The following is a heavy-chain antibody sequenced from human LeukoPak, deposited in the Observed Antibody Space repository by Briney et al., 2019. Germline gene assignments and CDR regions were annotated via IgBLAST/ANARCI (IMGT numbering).Heavy chain of an antibody. V-gene: IGHV2-70*20. CDR1: GFSLSTSGMC. J-gene: IGHJ4*02. D-gene: IGHD6-13*01. CDR2: IDWDDDK. Sequence: SGPTLVNPTQTLTLTCTFSGFSLSTSGMCVSWVRQPPGKALEWLALIDWDDDKYYSTSLKTRLTISKDTSKSQVVLTMTNMDPVDTATYYCARIRSSSWTFDYWGQGTLVTVSS. CDR3: ARIRSSSWTFDY.